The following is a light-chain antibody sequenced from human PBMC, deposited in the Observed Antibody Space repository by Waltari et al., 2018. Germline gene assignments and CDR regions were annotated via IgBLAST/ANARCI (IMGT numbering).Light chain of an antibody. Sequence: EIVLTQSPGALSLSPGETATLSCRASQSIGRTIAWYQQKPGQAPRLLIYATSTRATGIPDRFSGSGSETDFSLTICRLEPEDFAMYYCQHYVRLPVTFGQGTKVEIK. CDR3: QHYVRLPVT. CDR1: QSIGRT. J-gene: IGKJ1*01. V-gene: IGKV3-20*01. CDR2: ATS.